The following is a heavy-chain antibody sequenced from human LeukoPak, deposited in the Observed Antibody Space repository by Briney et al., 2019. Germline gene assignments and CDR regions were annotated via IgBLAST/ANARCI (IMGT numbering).Heavy chain of an antibody. CDR2: IYYSGST. V-gene: IGHV4-59*12. J-gene: IGHJ6*03. D-gene: IGHD3-10*01. CDR3: ARDTYYGSGSRNRAYYYYYYMDV. CDR1: GGSISSYY. Sequence: PSETLSLTCTVSGGSISSYYWSWIRQPPGKGLEWIGYIYYSGSTNYNPSLKSRVTISLDTSKNQFSLKLSSVTAADTAVYYCARDTYYGSGSRNRAYYYYYYMDVWGKGTTVTISS.